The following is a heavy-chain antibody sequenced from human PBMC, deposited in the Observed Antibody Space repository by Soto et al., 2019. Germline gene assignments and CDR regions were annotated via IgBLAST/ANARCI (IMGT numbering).Heavy chain of an antibody. CDR1: GFTFSNYC. J-gene: IGHJ4*02. Sequence: EVQLLESGGGVIQPGGSLRLSCVTSGFTFSNYCMNWVRQAPGKGLEWVSVIKDSGGGTDYADSVKGRFTISRDNSKNTLYLQLSSLRADDTAVYYCAKDHYGDSHHVDFWGQVTLVAVSS. D-gene: IGHD2-21*02. CDR2: IKDSGGGT. V-gene: IGHV3-23*01. CDR3: AKDHYGDSHHVDF.